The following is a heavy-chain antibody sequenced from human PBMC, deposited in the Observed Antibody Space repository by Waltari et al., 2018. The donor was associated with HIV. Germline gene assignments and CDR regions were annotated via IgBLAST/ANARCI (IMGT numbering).Heavy chain of an antibody. Sequence: EVQLVESGGGLVKPGGSLRLSCAASGFTFSSYSVNWVRQAPGKGLGWFSSISSSRSYIYYADAVKGRFTISRDNAKNSLYLQRNSLRAEDTAVYYCARVGPRGGFDYWGQGTLVTVSS. CDR2: ISSSRSYI. CDR1: GFTFSSYS. CDR3: ARVGPRGGFDY. V-gene: IGHV3-21*01. D-gene: IGHD3-10*01. J-gene: IGHJ4*02.